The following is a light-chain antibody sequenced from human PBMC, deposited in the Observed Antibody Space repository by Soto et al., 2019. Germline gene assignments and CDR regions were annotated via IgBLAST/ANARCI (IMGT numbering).Light chain of an antibody. V-gene: IGLV1-36*01. CDR3: AACDLRLNGLV. CDR2: YDD. J-gene: IGLJ2*01. CDR1: SSNIGNNS. Sequence: QSVLTQPPSVSEAPRKRVTISCSGSSSNIGNNSLNCYQQLPGNAPKLLIYYDDLLPSEVSDRFSVSRYRTPASLASRGLHYEDVADYYCAACDLRLNGLVFGGGTQLTV.